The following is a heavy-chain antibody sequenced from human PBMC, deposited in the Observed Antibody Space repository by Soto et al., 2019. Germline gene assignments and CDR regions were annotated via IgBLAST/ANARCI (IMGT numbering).Heavy chain of an antibody. CDR3: ARAYGAFANGLDV. V-gene: IGHV4-59*01. D-gene: IGHD2-8*01. Sequence: SETLSLTCTASGDSIRSYYWTWIRQPPGKGLELIGYIYYSGSTRYNPSLKSRVTISVDMSKNQFSLKLSSVIAADTAVYYCARAYGAFANGLDVGGQGTAVTVSS. CDR2: IYYSGST. CDR1: GDSIRSYY. J-gene: IGHJ6*02.